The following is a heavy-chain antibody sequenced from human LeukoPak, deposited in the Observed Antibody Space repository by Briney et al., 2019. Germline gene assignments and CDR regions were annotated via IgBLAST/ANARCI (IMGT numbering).Heavy chain of an antibody. CDR3: ATLAYRDDY. V-gene: IGHV4-39*07. CDR2: IYFSGNT. D-gene: IGHD2-21*01. CDR1: GDSITSTSYY. Sequence: SETLSLACTVSGDSITSTSYYWGWIRQPPGKGLEWIGNIYFSGNTFYNPSLKSRVTISADTSKNQFSLTVTSVTAADTAVYYCATLAYRDDYWGQGTLVTVSS. J-gene: IGHJ4*02.